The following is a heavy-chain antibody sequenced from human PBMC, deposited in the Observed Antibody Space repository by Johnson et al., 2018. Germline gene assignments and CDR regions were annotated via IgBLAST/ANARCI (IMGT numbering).Heavy chain of an antibody. Sequence: QVQLQESGPGLVKPSETLSLTCTVSGGSISSYYWSWIRQPPGKGLAWIGYIYYSGSPNYNPSLKSRVTISVDTSKNQFSLKLSSVTAADTAGYYCARESRIAAAGTYYYYYYMDVWGKGTTVTVSS. CDR3: ARESRIAAAGTYYYYYYMDV. D-gene: IGHD6-13*01. CDR2: IYYSGSP. J-gene: IGHJ6*03. CDR1: GGSISSYY. V-gene: IGHV4-59*01.